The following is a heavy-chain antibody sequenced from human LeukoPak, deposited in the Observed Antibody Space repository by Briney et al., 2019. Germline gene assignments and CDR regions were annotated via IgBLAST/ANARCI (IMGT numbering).Heavy chain of an antibody. V-gene: IGHV3-53*01. CDR2: IYSGGST. CDR3: ARDTRRPYYYDSSGYYYYYYGMDV. Sequence: GGSLRLSCAASGFTVSSNYMSWVRQAPGKGLEWVSFIYSGGSTYYADSVKGRFTISRDNSKNTLYLQMNSLRAEDTAVYYCARDTRRPYYYDSSGYYYYYYGMDVWGQGTTVTVSS. J-gene: IGHJ6*02. D-gene: IGHD3-22*01. CDR1: GFTVSSNY.